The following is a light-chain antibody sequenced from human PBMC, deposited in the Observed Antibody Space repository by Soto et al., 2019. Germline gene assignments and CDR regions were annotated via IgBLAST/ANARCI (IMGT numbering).Light chain of an antibody. V-gene: IGKV3-15*01. CDR2: VAS. CDR3: QQYNNSPRT. CDR1: QSVSSN. Sequence: EIVMTQSPATLSVSPGERATLSCRASQSVSSNLACYQQKPGQAPTLLIYVASTRSTAIPATFSGSRSGTELTLTISILQSEDFAVYYCQQYNNSPRTFGKGTKVDIK. J-gene: IGKJ1*01.